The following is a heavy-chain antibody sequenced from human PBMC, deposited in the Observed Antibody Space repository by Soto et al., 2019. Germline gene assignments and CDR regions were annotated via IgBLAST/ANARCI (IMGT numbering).Heavy chain of an antibody. J-gene: IGHJ4*02. V-gene: IGHV1-18*01. CDR1: GYTFTSYG. Sequence: ASVKVSCKASGYTFTSYGISWVRQAPGQGLEWMGWISAYNGNTNYAQKLQGRVTMTTDTSTSTAYMELRSLRSDDTTVYYCASHYYDSSGYPYYFDYWGQGTLVTVS. CDR3: ASHYYDSSGYPYYFDY. D-gene: IGHD3-22*01. CDR2: ISAYNGNT.